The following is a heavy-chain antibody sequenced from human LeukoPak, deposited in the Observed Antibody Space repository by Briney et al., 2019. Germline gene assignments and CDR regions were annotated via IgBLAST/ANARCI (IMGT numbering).Heavy chain of an antibody. CDR3: ARGEIFGYYYYYYMDV. V-gene: IGHV3-30*04. CDR1: GFTFSSYA. J-gene: IGHJ6*03. Sequence: PGGSLRLSCAASGFTFSSYAMHWVRQAPGKGLEWVAVISYDGSNKYYADSVKGRFTISRDNSKNTLYLQMNSLRAEDTAVYYCARGEIFGYYYYYYMDVWGKGTTVTVSS. D-gene: IGHD3-3*01. CDR2: ISYDGSNK.